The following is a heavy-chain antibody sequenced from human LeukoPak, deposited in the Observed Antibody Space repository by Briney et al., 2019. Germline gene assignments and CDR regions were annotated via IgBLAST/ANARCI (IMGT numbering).Heavy chain of an antibody. CDR3: VKAVEVDYYYYGMDV. CDR2: ISSSSSTI. V-gene: IGHV3-48*02. Sequence: GGSLRLSCAASEFTFSSYSMNWVRQAPGKGLEWVSYISSSSSTIYYADSVKGRFTISRDNAKNSLYLQMNSLRDEDTAVYYCVKAVEVDYYYYGMDVWGQGTTVTVSS. J-gene: IGHJ6*02. CDR1: EFTFSSYS.